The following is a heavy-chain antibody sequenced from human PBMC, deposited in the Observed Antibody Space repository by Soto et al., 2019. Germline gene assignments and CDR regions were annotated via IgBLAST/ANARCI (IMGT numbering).Heavy chain of an antibody. V-gene: IGHV1-2*04. J-gene: IGHJ4*02. CDR2: INPNSGGK. Sequence: QVQLVQSGAEVKKPGASVKVSCKASGYTFTGYYIHWVRQAPGQGLEWMGWINPNSGGKNYAQKYEGWVTITRDTPISTVYMELSRLKSDDTAVYYCARNEPGYSGNGFDYWGQGTLVTVSS. CDR1: GYTFTGYY. D-gene: IGHD5-12*01. CDR3: ARNEPGYSGNGFDY.